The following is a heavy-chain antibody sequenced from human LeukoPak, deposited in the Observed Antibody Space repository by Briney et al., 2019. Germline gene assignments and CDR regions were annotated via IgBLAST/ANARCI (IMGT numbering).Heavy chain of an antibody. Sequence: RGSLRLSCAASGFTFSSKTYWMHWVRQAPGKGLVWVPRINYDGTSTNYADSVKGRFTISRDNARDTLHLQMNSLRAEDTAVYYCARHTTDRPNLIDHWGQGTLVTVSS. CDR1: GFTFSSKTYW. CDR2: INYDGTST. J-gene: IGHJ4*02. V-gene: IGHV3-74*01. CDR3: ARHTTDRPNLIDH. D-gene: IGHD6-6*01.